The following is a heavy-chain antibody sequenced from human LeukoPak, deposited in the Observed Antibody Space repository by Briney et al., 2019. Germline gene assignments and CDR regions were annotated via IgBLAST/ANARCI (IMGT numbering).Heavy chain of an antibody. J-gene: IGHJ4*02. CDR3: ARDKMVGSSWFQTLDY. Sequence: PGGSLRLSCAASGFTFSSYGMHWVRQAPGKGLEWVAVISYDGSNKYYADSVKGRFTISRDNSKNTLYPQMNSLRAEDTAVYYCARDKMVGSSWFQTLDYWGQGTLVTVSS. CDR1: GFTFSSYG. CDR2: ISYDGSNK. D-gene: IGHD6-13*01. V-gene: IGHV3-30*03.